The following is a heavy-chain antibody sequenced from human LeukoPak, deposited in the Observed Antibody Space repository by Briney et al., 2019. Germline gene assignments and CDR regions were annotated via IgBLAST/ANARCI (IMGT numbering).Heavy chain of an antibody. Sequence: ASVKVSCKASGYTFTSYGISWVRQAPGQGLEWMGWISAYNGNTNYAQKLQGRATMTTDTSTSTAYMELRSLRSDDTAVYYCARDYRIDYGSGSYYSKGWFDPWGQGTLVTVSS. V-gene: IGHV1-18*01. D-gene: IGHD3-10*01. CDR3: ARDYRIDYGSGSYYSKGWFDP. CDR2: ISAYNGNT. CDR1: GYTFTSYG. J-gene: IGHJ5*02.